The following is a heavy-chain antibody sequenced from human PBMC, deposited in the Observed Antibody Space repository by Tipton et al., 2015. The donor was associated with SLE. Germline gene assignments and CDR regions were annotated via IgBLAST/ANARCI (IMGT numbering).Heavy chain of an antibody. V-gene: IGHV4-39*07. J-gene: IGHJ6*03. D-gene: IGHD3-10*01. CDR3: ARDHLPGGYYYYMDV. Sequence: TLSLTCTVSGDSISSRSYYWAWIRQPPGKGLEWIGSIHNRGSTYDNPSLKSRVIMSVDMSKNQFSLRMSSVTAADTAVYYCARDHLPGGYYYYMDVWGKGTTVTVSS. CDR1: GDSISSRSYY. CDR2: IHNRGST.